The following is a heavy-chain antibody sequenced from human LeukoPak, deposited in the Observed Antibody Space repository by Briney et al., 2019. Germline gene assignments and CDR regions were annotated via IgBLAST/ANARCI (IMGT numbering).Heavy chain of an antibody. CDR3: AREGSGWYRRFDY. J-gene: IGHJ4*02. CDR1: GYTFTSYA. D-gene: IGHD6-19*01. Sequence: GASVKVSCKASGYTFTSYAMSWVRQAPGQGFEWMGWINTNTGNPTYAQGFTGRFVFSLDTSVSTAYLQISSLKAEDTAVYYCAREGSGWYRRFDYWGQGTLVTVSS. CDR2: INTNTGNP. V-gene: IGHV7-4-1*02.